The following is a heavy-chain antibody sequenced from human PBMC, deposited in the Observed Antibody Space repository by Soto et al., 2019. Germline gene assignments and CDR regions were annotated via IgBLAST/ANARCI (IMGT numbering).Heavy chain of an antibody. V-gene: IGHV4-39*01. CDR1: GGSISSSSYY. D-gene: IGHD3-10*01. J-gene: IGHJ5*02. Sequence: QLQLQESGPGLVKPSETLSLTCTVSGGSISSSSYYWGWIRQPPGKGLEWIGSIYYSGSTYYNPSLKSRVPISVDTAKIQFSRKLSSVTAADTAVYYCARHTRGQKGGPNWFDPWGQGTLVTVSS. CDR2: IYYSGST. CDR3: ARHTRGQKGGPNWFDP.